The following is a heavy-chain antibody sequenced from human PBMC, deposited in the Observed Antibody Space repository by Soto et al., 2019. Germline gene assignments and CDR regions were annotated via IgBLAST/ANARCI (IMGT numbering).Heavy chain of an antibody. V-gene: IGHV3-33*01. CDR3: ARTYSGYEDY. Sequence: GGSLRLSCAASGFTFSNYGMHWVHQAPGKGLEWVAVIWYDGSYKFYADSVKGRFTTSRDNSKNTLYLQMNSLRDDDMAVYYCARTYSGYEDYWGLGTLVTVSS. CDR1: GFTFSNYG. J-gene: IGHJ4*02. D-gene: IGHD5-12*01. CDR2: IWYDGSYK.